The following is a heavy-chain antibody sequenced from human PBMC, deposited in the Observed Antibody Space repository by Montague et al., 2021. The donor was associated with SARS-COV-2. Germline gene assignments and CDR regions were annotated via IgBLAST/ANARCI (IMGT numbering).Heavy chain of an antibody. Sequence: PRLSCAASGFSFSRYGMNWVRQAPGKGLEWVALIWNDGSDKYYADSVKGRFTISRDNSKNMLFLHMNSLRAEDTATYYCAKDGQRQLLSFFDAWGQGALITVSS. CDR3: AKDGQRQLLSFFDA. J-gene: IGHJ4*02. V-gene: IGHV3-33*06. D-gene: IGHD3-16*02. CDR1: GFSFSRYG. CDR2: IWNDGSDK.